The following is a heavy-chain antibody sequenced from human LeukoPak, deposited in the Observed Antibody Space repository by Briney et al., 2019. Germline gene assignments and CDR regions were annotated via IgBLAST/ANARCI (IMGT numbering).Heavy chain of an antibody. CDR1: GFTFSSYG. D-gene: IGHD2-15*01. CDR3: AKPYCSGGSCYSDWFDP. V-gene: IGHV3-30*18. CDR2: ISYDGSNK. J-gene: IGHJ5*02. Sequence: PGGSLRLSCAASGFTFSSYGMHWVRQAPGKGQEWVAVISYDGSNKYYADSVKGRFTISRDNSKNTLYLQMNSLRAEDTAVYYCAKPYCSGGSCYSDWFDPWGQGTLVTVSS.